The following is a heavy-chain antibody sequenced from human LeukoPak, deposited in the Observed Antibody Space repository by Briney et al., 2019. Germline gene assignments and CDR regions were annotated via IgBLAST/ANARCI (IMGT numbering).Heavy chain of an antibody. Sequence: GGSLRLSCAASGFTFSTYAMNWVRQAPGKGLEWVSTINHNGGNTYYADSVKGRFTISRDNSKNSVYLQMNSLRAEDTAMYYCASPYATGTFPDYWGQGVLVTVSS. CDR3: ASPYATGTFPDY. V-gene: IGHV3-23*01. CDR1: GFTFSTYA. J-gene: IGHJ4*02. D-gene: IGHD1-7*01. CDR2: INHNGGNT.